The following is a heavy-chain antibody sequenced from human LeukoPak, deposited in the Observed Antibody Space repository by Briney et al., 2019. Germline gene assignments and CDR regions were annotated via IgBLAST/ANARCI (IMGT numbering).Heavy chain of an antibody. CDR2: INPSGGST. Sequence: ASVKVSCKASGYTFTSYYMHWVRQAPGQGLEWMGVINPSGGSTSYAQKFQGRVTMTRDMSTSTVYMELSSLRSEDTAVYYCAKDVQRDCSSTSCLDCWGQGALVTVAS. J-gene: IGHJ4*02. CDR3: AKDVQRDCSSTSCLDC. CDR1: GYTFTSYY. V-gene: IGHV1-46*01. D-gene: IGHD2-2*01.